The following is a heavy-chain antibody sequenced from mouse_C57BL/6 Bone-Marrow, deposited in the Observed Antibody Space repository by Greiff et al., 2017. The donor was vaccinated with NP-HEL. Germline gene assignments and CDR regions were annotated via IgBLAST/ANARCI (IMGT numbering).Heavy chain of an antibody. CDR1: GFTFNTYA. V-gene: IGHV10-3*01. CDR2: IRSKSSNYAT. CDR3: VREFTTVVHWYFDV. J-gene: IGHJ1*03. D-gene: IGHD1-1*01. Sequence: EVQRVESGGGLVQPKGSLKLSCAASGFTFNTYAMHWVRQAPGKGLEWVARIRSKSSNYATYYADSVKDRFTISRDDSQSMLYLQMNNLKTEDTAMYYCVREFTTVVHWYFDVWGTGTTVTVSS.